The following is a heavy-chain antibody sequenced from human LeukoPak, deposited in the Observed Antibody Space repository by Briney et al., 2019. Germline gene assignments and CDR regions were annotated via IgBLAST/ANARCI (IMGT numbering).Heavy chain of an antibody. CDR3: TIVPKADILTDFDY. Sequence: GGSLRLSCAVSGFTFSNYWMNWVRQAPGKGLEWVSSISSSSSYIYYADSVKGRFTISRDNAKNSLYLQMNSLRAEDTAVYYCTIVPKADILTDFDYWGQGTLVTVSS. CDR1: GFTFSNYW. D-gene: IGHD3-9*01. CDR2: ISSSSSYI. J-gene: IGHJ4*02. V-gene: IGHV3-21*01.